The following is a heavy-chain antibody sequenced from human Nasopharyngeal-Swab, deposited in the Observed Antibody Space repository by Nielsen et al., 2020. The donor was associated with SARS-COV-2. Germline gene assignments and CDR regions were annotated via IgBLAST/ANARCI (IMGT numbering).Heavy chain of an antibody. CDR3: AKRRDSGSSGRYFDY. D-gene: IGHD5-12*01. CDR1: GFTFSSYA. Sequence: GESLKISCAASGFTFSSYAMHWVRQAPGKGLEWVSAIPGSGDNKYYADSVKGRFTISRDNSKNTLYLQMDSLRAEDTAIYYCAKRRDSGSSGRYFDYWGQGTLVTVSS. V-gene: IGHV3-23*01. CDR2: IPGSGDNK. J-gene: IGHJ4*02.